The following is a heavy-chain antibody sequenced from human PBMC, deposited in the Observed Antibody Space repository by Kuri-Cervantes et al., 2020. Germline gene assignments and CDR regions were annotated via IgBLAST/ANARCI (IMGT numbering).Heavy chain of an antibody. CDR1: GFTFSSYA. CDR3: AKGEGWIQLWLPPVY. V-gene: IGHV3-30*04. CDR2: ISYDGSNK. Sequence: GGSLRLSCAASGFTFSSYAMHWVRQAPGKGLEWVAVISYDGSNKYYADSVKGRFTISRDNSKNTLYLQMNSLRAEDTAVYYCAKGEGWIQLWLPPVYWGQGTLVTVSS. J-gene: IGHJ4*02. D-gene: IGHD5-18*01.